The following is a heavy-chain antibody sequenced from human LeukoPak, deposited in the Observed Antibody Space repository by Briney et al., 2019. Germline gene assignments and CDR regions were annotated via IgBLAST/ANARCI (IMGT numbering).Heavy chain of an antibody. CDR3: ASRPQDGHDPAENFDY. CDR2: INPNSGGT. J-gene: IGHJ4*02. Sequence: ASVKVSCKASGYTFTGYYMHWVRQAPGQGLEWMGWINPNSGGTNYAQKFQGRVTMTRDTSIGTAYMELSRLRSDDTAVYYCASRPQDGHDPAENFDYWGQGTLVTVPS. CDR1: GYTFTGYY. V-gene: IGHV1-2*02. D-gene: IGHD4-17*01.